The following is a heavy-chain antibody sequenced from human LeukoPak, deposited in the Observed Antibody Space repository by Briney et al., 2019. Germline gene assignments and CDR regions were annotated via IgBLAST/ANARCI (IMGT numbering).Heavy chain of an antibody. D-gene: IGHD5-24*01. CDR3: SCRDGYNDTGDY. CDR1: GFTFSNYA. Sequence: GGSLRLSCAASGFTFSNYAMHWVRQASGNGLEWVGRMRSKANNYETAYGVSVKGRFTISRDDSKNTAYLKMKSLKTEDTAVYYCSCRDGYNDTGDYWGQGTLVTVSS. V-gene: IGHV3-73*01. J-gene: IGHJ4*02. CDR2: MRSKANNYET.